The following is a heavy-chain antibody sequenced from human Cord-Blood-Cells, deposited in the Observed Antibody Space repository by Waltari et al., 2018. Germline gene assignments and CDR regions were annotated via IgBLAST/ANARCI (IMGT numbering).Heavy chain of an antibody. V-gene: IGHV4-59*01. Sequence: QVQLQESGPGLVKPSETLSLTCTVSGGSISSYYWSWIRQPPGKGLEWIGYIYYSGSTNYHPSLKSRVTISVDTSKNQFSLKLSSVTAADTAVYYCARGDVGYSYGYFDYWGQGTLVTVSS. J-gene: IGHJ4*02. CDR2: IYYSGST. CDR1: GGSISSYY. CDR3: ARGDVGYSYGYFDY. D-gene: IGHD5-18*01.